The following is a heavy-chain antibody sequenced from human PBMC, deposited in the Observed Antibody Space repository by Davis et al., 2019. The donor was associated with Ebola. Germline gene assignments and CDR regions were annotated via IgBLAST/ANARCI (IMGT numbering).Heavy chain of an antibody. CDR3: ARWGVRNYYYGMDV. CDR2: INHSGST. J-gene: IGHJ6*02. CDR1: GGSFSGYY. V-gene: IGHV4-34*01. Sequence: MPGGSLRLSCAVYGGSFSGYYWSWIRQPPGKGLEWIGEINHSGSTNYNPSLKSRVTISVDTSKNQFSLKLSSVTAADTAVYYCARWGVRNYYYGMDVWGQGTTVTVSS. D-gene: IGHD3-16*01.